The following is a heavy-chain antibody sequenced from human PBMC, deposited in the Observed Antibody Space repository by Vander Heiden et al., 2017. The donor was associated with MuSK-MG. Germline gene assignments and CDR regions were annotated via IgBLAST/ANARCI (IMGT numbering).Heavy chain of an antibody. D-gene: IGHD6-13*01. J-gene: IGHJ4*02. CDR1: GFPFSSSG. CDR3: AREFAAAGTKGGFDY. Sequence: QVQLVESGGGVVQPGRSLRLSCAASGFPFSSSGMHWVRQAPGKGLEWVAVIWYDGSNKYYADSVKGRFTISRDNSKNTLYLQMNSLRAEDTAVYYCAREFAAAGTKGGFDYWGQGTLVTVSS. V-gene: IGHV3-33*01. CDR2: IWYDGSNK.